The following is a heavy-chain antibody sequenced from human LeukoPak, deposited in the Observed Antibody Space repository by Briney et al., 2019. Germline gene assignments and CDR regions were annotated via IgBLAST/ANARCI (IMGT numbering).Heavy chain of an antibody. Sequence: SETLSLTCTVSGGSTSSYYWSWIRQPPGKGLEWIGYIYYSGSTNYNPSLKSRVTISVDASKNQFSLKLSSVTAADTAVYYCARVSRYDFWSGFQISVFDYWGQGTLVTVAS. CDR2: IYYSGST. V-gene: IGHV4-59*01. CDR3: ARVSRYDFWSGFQISVFDY. CDR1: GGSTSSYY. D-gene: IGHD3-3*01. J-gene: IGHJ4*02.